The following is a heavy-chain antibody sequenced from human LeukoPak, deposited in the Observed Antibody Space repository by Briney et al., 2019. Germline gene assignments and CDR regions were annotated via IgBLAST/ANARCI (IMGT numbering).Heavy chain of an antibody. D-gene: IGHD5-18*01. CDR2: IIPILGIA. CDR1: GGTFSSYT. CDR3: ARGAGAVVDTAMVFDY. V-gene: IGHV1-69*02. Sequence: GASVKVSCKASGGTFSSYTISWVRQAPGQGLEWMGRIIPILGIANYAQKFQGRVTITADESTSTAYMELSSLRSEDTAVYYCARGAGAVVDTAMVFDYWGQGTLVTVSS. J-gene: IGHJ4*02.